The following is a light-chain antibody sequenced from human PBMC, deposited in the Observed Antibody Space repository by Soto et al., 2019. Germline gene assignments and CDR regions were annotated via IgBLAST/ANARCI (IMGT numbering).Light chain of an antibody. Sequence: PSSLSASVGDRVTITCRASQRIGRYLNWYQQKPGKAPELLINAASTSQSGVPSRFSDSGSGTEFTLTISSLQPEDFATYYCLQHNSYPFTFGQGTRLEIK. CDR3: LQHNSYPFT. J-gene: IGKJ5*01. CDR1: QRIGRY. CDR2: AAS. V-gene: IGKV1-17*01.